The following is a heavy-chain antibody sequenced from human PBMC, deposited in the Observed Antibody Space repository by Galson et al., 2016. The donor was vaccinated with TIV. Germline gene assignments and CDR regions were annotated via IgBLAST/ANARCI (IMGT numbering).Heavy chain of an antibody. D-gene: IGHD2-21*02. CDR3: ATFAACGGDCYYFDY. CDR1: GDTFSSNI. V-gene: IGHV1-69*10. Sequence: SVKVSCKASGDTFSSNIINWIRQAPGQGLEWMGGIIPHVGIANYAQRLKGRVTITADKSTNTAYMELSSLRSEDTAMYYCATFAACGGDCYYFDYWGQGTLVTVSS. CDR2: IIPHVGIA. J-gene: IGHJ4*02.